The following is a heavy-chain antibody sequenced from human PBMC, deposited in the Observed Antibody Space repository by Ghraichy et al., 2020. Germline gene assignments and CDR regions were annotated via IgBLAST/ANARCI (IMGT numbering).Heavy chain of an antibody. CDR1: GGSIRSGGYY. J-gene: IGHJ5*02. CDR2: IYSSGST. V-gene: IGHV4-31*03. Sequence: LRLSCTVSGGSIRSGGYYWSWIRQHPGKGLEWIGFIYSSGSTYYNPSLKSRATISVDTSKNQFSLRLSSMTAADTAVYYCARDIDRGFLASHWFDPWGQGTLVTVSS. D-gene: IGHD3-3*01. CDR3: ARDIDRGFLASHWFDP.